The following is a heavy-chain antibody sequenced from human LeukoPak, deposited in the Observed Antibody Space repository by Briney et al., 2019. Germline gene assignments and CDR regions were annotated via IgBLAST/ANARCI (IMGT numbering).Heavy chain of an antibody. V-gene: IGHV3-23*01. J-gene: IGHJ4*02. CDR2: ISGSGVNT. CDR1: GFTFSSHA. Sequence: PGGSLRLSCAASGFTFSSHAMNWVRQAPGKGLEWVSGISGSGVNTYYADSVKGRFTISRDNSKNTLYLQMNSLRAEDTAVYYCANSRGAVAGAPDYWGQGTLVTVSS. CDR3: ANSRGAVAGAPDY. D-gene: IGHD6-19*01.